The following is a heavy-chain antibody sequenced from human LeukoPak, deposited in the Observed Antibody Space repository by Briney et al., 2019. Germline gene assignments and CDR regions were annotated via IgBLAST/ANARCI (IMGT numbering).Heavy chain of an antibody. CDR3: ARDRLGGDLTGGSLY. CDR2: ISAYNGNT. D-gene: IGHD4-17*01. Sequence: ASVKVSCKASGYTFTVYYMHCVRQAPGQGLEWMGWISAYNGNTHYAQKFRGRLTMTTDTSTTTAYLELRSLKSDDTAVYYCARDRLGGDLTGGSLYWGQGTLVAVSS. V-gene: IGHV1-18*04. J-gene: IGHJ4*02. CDR1: GYTFTVYY.